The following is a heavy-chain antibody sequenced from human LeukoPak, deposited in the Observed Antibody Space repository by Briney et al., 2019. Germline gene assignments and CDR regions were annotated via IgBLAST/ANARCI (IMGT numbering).Heavy chain of an antibody. V-gene: IGHV4-4*07. J-gene: IGHJ6*02. CDR2: IYTSGST. CDR1: GGSISSYY. CDR3: AREQLWRPYYYYGMDV. Sequence: SETLSLTCTVSGGSISSYYWSWIRQPAGKGLEWIGRIYTSGSTNYNPPLKSRVTMSVDTSKNQFSLKLSSVTAADTAVYYCAREQLWRPYYYYGMDVWGQGTTVTVSS. D-gene: IGHD5-18*01.